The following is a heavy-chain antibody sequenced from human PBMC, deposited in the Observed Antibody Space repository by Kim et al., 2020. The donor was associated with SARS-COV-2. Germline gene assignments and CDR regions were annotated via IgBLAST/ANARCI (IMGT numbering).Heavy chain of an antibody. CDR3: ARGGVKNYYDRSGYLGFDP. Sequence: ASVKVSCKASGYTFTSYDINWVRQATGQGLEWMGWMNPNSGNTGYAQKFQGRVTMTRNTSISTAYMELSSLRSEDTAVYYCARGGVKNYYDRSGYLGFDPWGQGTLVTVSS. CDR2: MNPNSGNT. V-gene: IGHV1-8*01. CDR1: GYTFTSYD. J-gene: IGHJ5*02. D-gene: IGHD3-22*01.